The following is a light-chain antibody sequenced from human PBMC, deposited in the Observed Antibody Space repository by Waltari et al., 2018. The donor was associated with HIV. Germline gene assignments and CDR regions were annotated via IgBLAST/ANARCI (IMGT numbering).Light chain of an antibody. V-gene: IGLV3-1*01. CDR3: QAWDSSTVV. J-gene: IGLJ2*01. CDR2: QDR. CDR1: KLGNKF. Sequence: SYELAQPPSVSVSPGQTASITCSGDKLGNKFAAWYQQKPGQSPVVVMYQDRSRPSGILERFSGSNSGNTATLTISGTQAMDEADYYCQAWDSSTVVFGGGTKLTVL.